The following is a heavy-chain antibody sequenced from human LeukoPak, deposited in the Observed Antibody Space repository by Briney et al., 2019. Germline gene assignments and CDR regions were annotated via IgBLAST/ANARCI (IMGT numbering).Heavy chain of an antibody. CDR2: IYYSGST. CDR1: GGPISSHY. J-gene: IGHJ6*04. Sequence: SETLSLTCTVSGGPISSHYWSWIRQPPRKRLEWIGYIYYSGSTNYNPSLKSRVTISVDTSKNQFSLKLSSVTAADTAVYYCARVAFLGVADVWGKGTTVTVSS. V-gene: IGHV4-59*11. D-gene: IGHD3-10*01. CDR3: ARVAFLGVADV.